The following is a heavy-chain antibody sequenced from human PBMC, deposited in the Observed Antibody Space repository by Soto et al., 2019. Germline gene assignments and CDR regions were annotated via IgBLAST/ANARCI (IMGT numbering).Heavy chain of an antibody. J-gene: IGHJ4*02. Sequence: ASETLSLTCTVSGGSISSGGSYWGWIRQPPGKGLEWIGYIYYSGNTYFNPSLKSRVTLSVDTSKNQFSPNLSSVTAADTAVYYCVRYCSTTKCPFDYWGQGTLVTVSS. CDR3: VRYCSTTKCPFDY. D-gene: IGHD2-2*01. CDR1: GGSISSGGSY. V-gene: IGHV4-30-4*01. CDR2: IYYSGNT.